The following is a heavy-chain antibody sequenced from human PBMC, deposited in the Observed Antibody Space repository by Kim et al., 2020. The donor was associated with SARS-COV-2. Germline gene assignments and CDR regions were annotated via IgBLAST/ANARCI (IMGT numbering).Heavy chain of an antibody. CDR1: DSSIKDYF. CDR2: IHHTGST. D-gene: IGHD3-16*01. Sequence: SETLSLTCVVSDSSIKDYFWSWIRQSPEKGLEWIGNIHHTGSTNYNPSLESRVTITIDISMKQFSHKLNSVTAADTAVYYCGKPYTSSPHSPHVIWSPGTPVTVSS. CDR3: GKPYTSSPHSPHVI. J-gene: IGHJ4*02. V-gene: IGHV4-59*03.